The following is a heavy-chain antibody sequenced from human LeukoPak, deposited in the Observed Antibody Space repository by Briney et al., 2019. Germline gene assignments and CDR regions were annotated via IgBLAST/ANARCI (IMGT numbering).Heavy chain of an antibody. D-gene: IGHD6-19*01. J-gene: IGHJ3*02. CDR1: GGSISSYY. CDR2: IYYSGST. CDR3: ARGSGYSSGWYSAFDI. Sequence: SETLSLTCTVSGGSISSYYWRWIRQPPGKGLEWIGYIYYSGSTNYNPSLKSRVTISVATSKNQFSLKLSSVTAADTAVYYCARGSGYSSGWYSAFDIWGQGTMVTVSS. V-gene: IGHV4-59*01.